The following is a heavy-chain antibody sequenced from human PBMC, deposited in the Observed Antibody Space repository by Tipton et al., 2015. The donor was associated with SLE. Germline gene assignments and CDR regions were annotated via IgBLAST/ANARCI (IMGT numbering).Heavy chain of an antibody. CDR2: IYYSGST. J-gene: IGHJ3*02. CDR1: GGSISSGDYY. CDR3: ARDRIQLWSVDAFDI. V-gene: IGHV4-30-4*01. Sequence: TLSLTCTVSGGSISSGDYYWSWIRQPPGKGMEWLGYIYYSGSTYNNPSLKCRVTISVDTSKNQFSLKLSSVTAADTAVYDCARDRIQLWSVDAFDIWGQGTMVTVSS. D-gene: IGHD5-18*01.